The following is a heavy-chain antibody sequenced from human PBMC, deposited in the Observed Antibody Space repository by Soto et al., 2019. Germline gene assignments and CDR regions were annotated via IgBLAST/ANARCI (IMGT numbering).Heavy chain of an antibody. CDR3: ARGQFWSGHTYGLDV. V-gene: IGHV4-30-2*01. Sequence: PSETLSLTCAVSGGSINSGDYSWSWIRRPPGKGLEWIGYIYHSGSTNHNPSLKSRVTISVDRSMNQFSLKLRSVTAADTAVYYCARGQFWSGHTYGLDVWGQGTTVTV. J-gene: IGHJ6*02. D-gene: IGHD3-3*01. CDR1: GGSINSGDYS. CDR2: IYHSGST.